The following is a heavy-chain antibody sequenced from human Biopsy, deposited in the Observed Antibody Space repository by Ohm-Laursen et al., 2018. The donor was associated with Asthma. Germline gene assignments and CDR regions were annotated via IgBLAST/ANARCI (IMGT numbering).Heavy chain of an antibody. D-gene: IGHD3-10*01. J-gene: IGHJ6*02. CDR3: ARAVDYSHYYGIDV. CDR1: GYTFNSAG. V-gene: IGHV1-18*01. CDR2: ISVYNGNT. Sequence: ASVKVSCKASGYTFNSAGITCVRQAPGQGLEWMGWISVYNGNTKVAQKLQDRVTMITDTSTGTAYMELRSLRSDDTAVYFCARAVDYSHYYGIDVWGQGTTVTVS.